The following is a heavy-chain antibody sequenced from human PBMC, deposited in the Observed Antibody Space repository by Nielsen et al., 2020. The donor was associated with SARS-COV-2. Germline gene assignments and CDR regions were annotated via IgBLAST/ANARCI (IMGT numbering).Heavy chain of an antibody. CDR1: GGSFSGYY. CDR2: INHSGST. CDR3: ARGAGKWADY. Sequence: SETLSLTCAVYGGSFSGYYWSWIRQPPGKGLEWIGEINHSGSTNYNPSLKSRVTISVDTSKNQFSLKLSSVTAADTAVYYCARGAGKWADYWGQGTLVTVSS. J-gene: IGHJ4*02. D-gene: IGHD1-26*01. V-gene: IGHV4-34*01.